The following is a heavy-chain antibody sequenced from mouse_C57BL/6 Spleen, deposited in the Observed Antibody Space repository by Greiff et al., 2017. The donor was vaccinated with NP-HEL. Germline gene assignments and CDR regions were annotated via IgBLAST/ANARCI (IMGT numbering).Heavy chain of an antibody. J-gene: IGHJ3*01. Sequence: EVKLMESGGDLVKPGGSLKLSCAASGFTFSSYGMSWVRQTPDKRLEWVATISSGGSYTYYPDSVKGRFTISRDNAKNTLYLQMSSLKYEDTAMYYCARHGLDGYGAYWGQGTRVTVSA. CDR1: GFTFSSYG. CDR3: ARHGLDGYGAY. V-gene: IGHV5-6*01. D-gene: IGHD2-3*01. CDR2: ISSGGSYT.